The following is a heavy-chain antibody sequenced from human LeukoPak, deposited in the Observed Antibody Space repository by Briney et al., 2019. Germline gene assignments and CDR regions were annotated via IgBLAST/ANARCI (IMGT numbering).Heavy chain of an antibody. CDR1: GFTFSSYG. J-gene: IGHJ4*02. V-gene: IGHV3-30*18. Sequence: QSGGSLRLSCAASGFTFSSYGMHWVRQAPGKGLEWVAVISYDGSNKYYADSVKGRFTISRDNSKNTLYLQMNSLRAEDTAVYYCAKARSEGRFLEWLLSIDYWGQGTLVTVSS. CDR3: AKARSEGRFLEWLLSIDY. CDR2: ISYDGSNK. D-gene: IGHD3-3*01.